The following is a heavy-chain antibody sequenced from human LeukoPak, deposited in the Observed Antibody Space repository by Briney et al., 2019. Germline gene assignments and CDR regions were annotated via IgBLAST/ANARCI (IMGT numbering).Heavy chain of an antibody. CDR2: INLSGGST. J-gene: IGHJ4*02. CDR1: GYSFTNYY. CDR3: ARTRGYYFDY. Sequence: ASVSVSYTPSGYSFTNYYMHWVRQAPGKGGGGMGMINLSGGSTTYAQKFQGRVTITRDMSTSTVYMELSSLTSEDTAVYYCARTRGYYFDYWGQGTLVTVSS. V-gene: IGHV1-46*01.